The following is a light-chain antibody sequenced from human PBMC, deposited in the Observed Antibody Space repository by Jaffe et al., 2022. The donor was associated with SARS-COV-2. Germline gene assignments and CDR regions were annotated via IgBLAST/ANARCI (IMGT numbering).Light chain of an antibody. J-gene: IGLJ1*01. V-gene: IGLV1-51*01. CDR3: GTWDSSLGAYV. Sequence: QSVLTQPPSVSAAPGQKVTISCSGSSSNIGNNYVSWYQQLPGTAPKLLISDNYKRPSGIPDRFSGSKSGTSATLGITGLQTGDEADYYCGTWDSSLGAYVFGTGTKVTVL. CDR1: SSNIGNNY. CDR2: DNY.